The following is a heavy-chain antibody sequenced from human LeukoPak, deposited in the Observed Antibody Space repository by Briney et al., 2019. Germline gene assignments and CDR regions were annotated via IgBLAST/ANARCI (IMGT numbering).Heavy chain of an antibody. CDR3: ARGSVWYDSSGYYPPYFDY. Sequence: SETLSLTCTVSGGSISSYYWSWIRQPPGKGLEWIGYIYYSGSTNYNPSLKSRVTISVDTSKNQFSLKLSSVTAADTAVYYRARGSVWYDSSGYYPPYFDYWGQGTLVTVSS. V-gene: IGHV4-59*01. CDR1: GGSISSYY. D-gene: IGHD3-22*01. CDR2: IYYSGST. J-gene: IGHJ4*02.